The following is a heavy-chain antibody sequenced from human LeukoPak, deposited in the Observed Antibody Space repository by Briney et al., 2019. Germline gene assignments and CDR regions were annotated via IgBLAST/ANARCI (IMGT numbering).Heavy chain of an antibody. D-gene: IGHD5-24*01. V-gene: IGHV3-23*01. Sequence: GGSLRLSCAASGFTFSNNAMSWVRQAPGKGLEWVSGISGGGGSTYYTDSVKGRFTISRDNSKKTLYLQTNSLRVEDTAVYYCAKDRDGYNAPEGIDFWGQGTLVTVSS. CDR1: GFTFSNNA. CDR3: AKDRDGYNAPEGIDF. CDR2: ISGGGGST. J-gene: IGHJ4*02.